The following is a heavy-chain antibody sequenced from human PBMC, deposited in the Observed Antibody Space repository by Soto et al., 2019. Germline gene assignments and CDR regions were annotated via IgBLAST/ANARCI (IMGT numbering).Heavy chain of an antibody. CDR3: ARLAFDDSSGYHPVYYFDY. CDR2: IYPGDSDT. D-gene: IGHD3-22*01. J-gene: IGHJ4*02. CDR1: GYSFTSYW. Sequence: PGESLKISCKGSGYSFTSYWIGWVRQMPGKGLGWMGIIYPGDSDTRYSPSFQGQVTISADKSISTAYLQWSSLKASDTAMYYCARLAFDDSSGYHPVYYFDYWGQGTLVTVSS. V-gene: IGHV5-51*01.